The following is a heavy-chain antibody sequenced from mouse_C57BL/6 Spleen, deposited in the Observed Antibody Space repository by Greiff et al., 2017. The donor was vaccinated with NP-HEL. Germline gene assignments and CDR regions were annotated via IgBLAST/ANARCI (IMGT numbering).Heavy chain of an antibody. CDR1: GYTFTSYW. D-gene: IGHD1-1*01. CDR2: IYPGSGST. CDR3: ERKNPDYCGSSYDGIDY. V-gene: IGHV1-55*01. J-gene: IGHJ2*01. Sequence: QVQLQQPGAELVKPGASVKMSCKASGYTFTSYWITWVKQRPGQGLEWIGDIYPGSGSTNYNEKFKSKATLTVDTSSSTAYMQLSSLTSEDSAVYYCERKNPDYCGSSYDGIDYWGQGTTLTVSS.